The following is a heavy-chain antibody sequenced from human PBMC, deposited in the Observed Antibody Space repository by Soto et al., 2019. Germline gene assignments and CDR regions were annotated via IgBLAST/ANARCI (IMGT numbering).Heavy chain of an antibody. Sequence: QVQLVQSGPEVKKPGASVKVSCKTSGYTFTSYGIAWVRQAPGQGLEWMGWISTSKGNPNYAQKFQGRVTMTTDTSTSTAYMELRSLRSDDTAVYYCATRSPAFDFWGQGTLVTVSS. CDR1: GYTFTSYG. J-gene: IGHJ4*02. CDR2: ISTSKGNP. CDR3: ATRSPAFDF. V-gene: IGHV1-18*01.